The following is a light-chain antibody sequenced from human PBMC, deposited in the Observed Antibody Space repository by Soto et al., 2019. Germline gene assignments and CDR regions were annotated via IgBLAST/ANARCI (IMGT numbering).Light chain of an antibody. J-gene: IGKJ5*01. Sequence: EIYMTQSPSTLSVSPWERATLSFMASQAVSSNLAWYQQKPGQAPRLLIYAASTRAAGIPDRFSGSGSGTGFTLTITSLQSEDFAVYYCQQYSKWPSTFGQGTRLEIK. CDR1: QAVSSN. CDR3: QQYSKWPST. V-gene: IGKV3-15*01. CDR2: AAS.